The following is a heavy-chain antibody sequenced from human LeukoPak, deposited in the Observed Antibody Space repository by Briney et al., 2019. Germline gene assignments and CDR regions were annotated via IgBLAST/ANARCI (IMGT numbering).Heavy chain of an antibody. D-gene: IGHD6-13*01. J-gene: IGHJ4*02. CDR3: AKDGGSSWPRVDY. CDR2: IWYDGSNK. V-gene: IGHV3-33*06. Sequence: GRSLRLSCAASGFTFSSYGMHWVRQAPGKGLEWVAVIWYDGSNKYYADSVKGRFTISRDNSKNTLYLQMNSLRAEDTAVYYCAKDGGSSWPRVDYWGQGTLVTVSS. CDR1: GFTFSSYG.